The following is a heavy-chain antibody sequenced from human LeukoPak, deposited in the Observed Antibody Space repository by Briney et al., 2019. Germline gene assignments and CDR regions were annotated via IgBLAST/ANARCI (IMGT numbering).Heavy chain of an antibody. CDR1: GLTFSNYA. CDR3: AIHESSIPY. Sequence: GGSLRLSCAASGLTFSNYAMTWVRQAPGNGQEWVSGISAGSGSTYYADSVKGRFTVSRDNSKNTLYLQMSSLRAEDTAIYYCAIHESSIPYWGQGTLVTVSS. V-gene: IGHV3-23*01. D-gene: IGHD1-26*01. J-gene: IGHJ4*02. CDR2: ISAGSGST.